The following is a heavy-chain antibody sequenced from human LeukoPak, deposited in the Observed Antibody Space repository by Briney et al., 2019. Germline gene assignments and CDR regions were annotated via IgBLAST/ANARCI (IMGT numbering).Heavy chain of an antibody. V-gene: IGHV2-5*02. CDR3: VHTKDLRGIDY. Sequence: SGPTLVKPTQPLTLTCTFSGFLLSTSGVGVGWIRQPPGKALEWLALIYWDDDERYSPSLKSRLTITKDTSKNQVVLTMTYMDPVDTATYYCVHTKDLRGIDYWGQGILVTVSS. CDR1: GFLLSTSGVG. D-gene: IGHD2-15*01. J-gene: IGHJ4*02. CDR2: IYWDDDE.